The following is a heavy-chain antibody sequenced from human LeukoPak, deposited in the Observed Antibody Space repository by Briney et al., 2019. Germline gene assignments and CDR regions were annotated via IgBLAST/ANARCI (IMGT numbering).Heavy chain of an antibody. D-gene: IGHD3-22*01. Sequence: SATLSLTCTVSGGSVSRNYWTWIREAPGEGLERIGYAFYSGSTNYNPSPKSRLTILVDTSNNQLSLKLDSVTAADTAMYYCARGMSPLPSLYDSSGYPPDSWGQGTLVTVSS. V-gene: IGHV4-59*02. CDR3: ARGMSPLPSLYDSSGYPPDS. J-gene: IGHJ4*02. CDR2: AFYSGST. CDR1: GGSVSRNY.